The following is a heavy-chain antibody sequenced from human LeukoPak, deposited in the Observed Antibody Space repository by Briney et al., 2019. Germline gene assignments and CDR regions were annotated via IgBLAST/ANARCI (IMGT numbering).Heavy chain of an antibody. CDR3: TRSIMSDLEYCGGNCFAFDY. CDR2: IATDGSTT. V-gene: IGHV3-74*01. J-gene: IGHJ4*02. Sequence: GGSLGLSCAASGFTFSNYWMHWVRQAPGKGLVWVSRIATDGSTTGYADSVKGRFTISRDNARNTLYLEMNSLSAEDTAVYYCTRSIMSDLEYCGGNCFAFDYWGQGTLVTVSS. CDR1: GFTFSNYW. D-gene: IGHD2-21*01.